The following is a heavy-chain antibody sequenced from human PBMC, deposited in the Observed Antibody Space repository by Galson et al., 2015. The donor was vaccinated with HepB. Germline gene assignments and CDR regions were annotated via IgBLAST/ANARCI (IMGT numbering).Heavy chain of an antibody. CDR2: IYYSGST. J-gene: IGHJ4*02. Sequence: LSLTCTVSGGPISSSSYYWGWIRQPPGKGLEWIGSIYYSGSTYYNPSLKSRVTISVDTSKNQFSLKLSSVTAADTAVYYCASPGTYYYDSSGYTHFDYWGQGTLVTVSS. CDR1: GGPISSSSYY. D-gene: IGHD3-22*01. V-gene: IGHV4-39*01. CDR3: ASPGTYYYDSSGYTHFDY.